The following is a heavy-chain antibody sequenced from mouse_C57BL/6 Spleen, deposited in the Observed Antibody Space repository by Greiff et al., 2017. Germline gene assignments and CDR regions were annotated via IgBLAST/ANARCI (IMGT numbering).Heavy chain of an antibody. D-gene: IGHD2-1*01. CDR2: INYDGSST. CDR1: GFTFSDYY. J-gene: IGHJ1*03. Sequence: EVMLVESEGGLVQPGSSMKLSCTASGFTFSDYYMAWVRQVPEKGLEWVANINYDGSSTYYLDSLKSRFIISRDNAKNILYLQMSSLKSENTATYDCARADYGNYLWYFDVWGTGTTVTVSS. CDR3: ARADYGNYLWYFDV. V-gene: IGHV5-16*01.